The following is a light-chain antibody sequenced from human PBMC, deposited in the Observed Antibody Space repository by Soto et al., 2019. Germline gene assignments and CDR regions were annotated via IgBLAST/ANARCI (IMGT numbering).Light chain of an antibody. V-gene: IGKV1-12*01. J-gene: IGKJ1*01. Sequence: DIEMTQSPSSVSAFVGDSVIITCRASADISTWLAWYEQKPGKAPKLLIYAASTLQSGVPSRFSVSVSGTDFTLTVSSLQPEDFATYYCQQTDRFPRTFGQGTKVE. CDR1: ADISTW. CDR2: AAS. CDR3: QQTDRFPRT.